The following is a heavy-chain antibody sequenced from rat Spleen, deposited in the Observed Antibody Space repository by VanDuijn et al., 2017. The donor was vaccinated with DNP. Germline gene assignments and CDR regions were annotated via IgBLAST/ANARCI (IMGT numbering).Heavy chain of an antibody. CDR2: INTGSGGT. J-gene: IGHJ3*01. V-gene: IGHV1-43*01. CDR3: TTGFYNNHSPRFTY. Sequence: QVQLQQSGAELAKPGSSVKISCKASDFTFTSYYVGWIKQTTGQGLEYIGYINTGSGGTNYNEKFKGKATLTVDKSSSTAFMQLSSLTPDDSAVYYCTTGFYNNHSPRFTYWGQGTLVTVSS. CDR1: DFTFTSYY. D-gene: IGHD1-10*01.